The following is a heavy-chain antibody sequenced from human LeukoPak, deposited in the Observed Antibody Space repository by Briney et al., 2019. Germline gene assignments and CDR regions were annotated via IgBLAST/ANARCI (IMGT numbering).Heavy chain of an antibody. CDR2: IYHSGST. CDR1: GGSLSFYY. V-gene: IGHV4-4*02. D-gene: IGHD1-1*01. J-gene: IGHJ4*02. CDR3: ARASHWNQLHYFDY. Sequence: PSETLSLTCGVSGGSLSFYYWSWVRQPPGKGLEWIGEIYHSGSTNYNPSLKSRVTISVDKSKNQFSLKLSSVTAADTAVYFCARASHWNQLHYFDYWGQGTLVTVSS.